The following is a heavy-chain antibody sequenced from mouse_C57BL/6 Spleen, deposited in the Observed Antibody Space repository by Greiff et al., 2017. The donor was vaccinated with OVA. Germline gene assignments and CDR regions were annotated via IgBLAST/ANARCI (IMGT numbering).Heavy chain of an antibody. V-gene: IGHV1-69*01. CDR2: IDPSDSYT. D-gene: IGHD1-1*01. CDR1: GYTFTSYW. J-gene: IGHJ4*01. Sequence: QVQLQQPGAELVMPGASVKLSCKASGYTFTSYWMHWVKQRPGQGLEWIGEIDPSDSYTNYNQKFKGKSTLTVDKSSSTAYMQLSSLTSEDSAVYYGARPYYYGSSHYAMDYWGQGTSVTVSS. CDR3: ARPYYYGSSHYAMDY.